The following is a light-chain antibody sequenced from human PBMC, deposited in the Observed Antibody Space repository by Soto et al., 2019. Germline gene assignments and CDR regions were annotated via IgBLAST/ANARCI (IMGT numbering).Light chain of an antibody. J-gene: IGLJ1*01. V-gene: IGLV2-11*01. CDR1: SSDVGGYNS. Sequence: QSVLTQPRSVSGSPGQTVTISCTGTSSDVGGYNSVSWYPQHPGKAPKLMIYDVSKRPSGVPDRFSGSKSGNTASLTISGLQAEDEADYYCCTYAGSYAYVFGTGTKVTVL. CDR3: CTYAGSYAYV. CDR2: DVS.